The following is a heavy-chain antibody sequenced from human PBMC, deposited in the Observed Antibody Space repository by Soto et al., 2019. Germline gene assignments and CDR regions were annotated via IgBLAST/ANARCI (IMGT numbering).Heavy chain of an antibody. Sequence: QVQLVQSGAEVKRPGSSVKVSCKASGGTFSNYAISWVRRAPGQGLEWMGGIIPIFGTANYAQKLQARVTITADESTSTAYMELNSLRSEDTAMYYCARSPSAAAGSTLGWFDPWGQGTLVTVSS. CDR1: GGTFSNYA. V-gene: IGHV1-69*01. D-gene: IGHD6-13*01. CDR3: ARSPSAAAGSTLGWFDP. CDR2: IIPIFGTA. J-gene: IGHJ5*02.